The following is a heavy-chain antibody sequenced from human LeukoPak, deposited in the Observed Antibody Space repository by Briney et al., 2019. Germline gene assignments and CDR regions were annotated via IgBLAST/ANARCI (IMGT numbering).Heavy chain of an antibody. CDR2: VYHSGTT. Sequence: SETLSLTCTVSGYSVSGGYYWGWIRQPPGKGLEWIGSVYHSGTTYYNPSLKSRVTISADTSKNQFSLILTSVTAADTAVYYCARDRYYGSRNYHLGDWGQGTLVTVSS. CDR1: GYSVSGGYY. D-gene: IGHD3-10*01. V-gene: IGHV4-38-2*02. CDR3: ARDRYYGSRNYHLGD. J-gene: IGHJ4*02.